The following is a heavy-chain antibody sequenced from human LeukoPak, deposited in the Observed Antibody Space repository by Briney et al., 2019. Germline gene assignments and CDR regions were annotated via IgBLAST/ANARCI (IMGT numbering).Heavy chain of an antibody. CDR1: GFTFSSYG. J-gene: IGHJ5*02. Sequence: GGSLRLSCAASGFTFSSYGMHWVRQAPGKGLEWVSSISSSSSYIYYADSVKGRFTISRDNAKNSLYLQMNSLRAEDTAVYYCAKDADIVVVPAAARGYNWFDPWGQGTLVTVSS. CDR3: AKDADIVVVPAAARGYNWFDP. CDR2: ISSSSSYI. V-gene: IGHV3-21*04. D-gene: IGHD2-2*01.